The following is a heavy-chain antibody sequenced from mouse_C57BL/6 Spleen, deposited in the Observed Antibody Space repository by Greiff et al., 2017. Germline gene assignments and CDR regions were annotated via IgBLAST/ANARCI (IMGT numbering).Heavy chain of an antibody. CDR3: ARNGYYVDAMDY. V-gene: IGHV1-42*01. CDR2: INPSTGGT. J-gene: IGHJ4*01. D-gene: IGHD2-3*01. CDR1: GYSFTGYY. Sequence: EVKLQESGPELVKPGASVKISCKASGYSFTGYYMNWVKQSPEKSLEWIGEINPSTGGTTYNQKFKAKATLTVDKSSSTAYMQLKSLTSEDSAVYYCARNGYYVDAMDYWGQGTSVTVSS.